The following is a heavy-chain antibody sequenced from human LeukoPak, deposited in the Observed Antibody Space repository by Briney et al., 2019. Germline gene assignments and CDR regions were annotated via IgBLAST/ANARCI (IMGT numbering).Heavy chain of an antibody. V-gene: IGHV3-21*01. D-gene: IGHD4-17*01. Sequence: GGSLRLSCGASGFSFSSYSMNWVRQAPGKGLEWVSSISSSGSYIYYADSVKGRFTISRDNAKNSLYLQMNSLRAEDTAVYYCARGYYGDPSQVYYFDYWGQGTLVTVSS. CDR3: ARGYYGDPSQVYYFDY. CDR1: GFSFSSYS. J-gene: IGHJ4*02. CDR2: ISSSGSYI.